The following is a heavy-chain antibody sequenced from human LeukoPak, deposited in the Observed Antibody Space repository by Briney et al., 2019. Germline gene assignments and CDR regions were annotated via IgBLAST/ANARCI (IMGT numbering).Heavy chain of an antibody. CDR1: GFTVRSNY. CDR3: ARASLYGDYEVNWYLDF. D-gene: IGHD4-17*01. V-gene: IGHV3-66*01. Sequence: GGSLRLSCAASGFTVRSNYMNWVRQAPGQGLEWVSVIYRDGSTYYTDSVKGRFTISRDNSKNTLYLQMNSLRAEDTAVYYCARASLYGDYEVNWYLDFWGRGTLVTVSS. J-gene: IGHJ2*01. CDR2: IYRDGST.